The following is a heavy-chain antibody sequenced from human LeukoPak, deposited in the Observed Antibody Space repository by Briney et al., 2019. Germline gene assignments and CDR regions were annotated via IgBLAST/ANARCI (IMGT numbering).Heavy chain of an antibody. D-gene: IGHD6-19*01. CDR2: IYSGGST. CDR3: ARGRIAVAGPFDY. J-gene: IGHJ4*02. V-gene: IGHV3-53*01. CDR1: GFTVSSNY. Sequence: GGSLRLSCAASGFTVSSNYMNWVRQAPGEGLERVSVIYSGGSTYYADSVKGRFTISRDNSKNTLYLRMNSLRAEDTAVHYCARGRIAVAGPFDYWGQGTLVTVSS.